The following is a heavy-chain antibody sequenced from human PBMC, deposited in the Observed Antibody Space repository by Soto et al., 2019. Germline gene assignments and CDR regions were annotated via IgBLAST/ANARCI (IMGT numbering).Heavy chain of an antibody. CDR1: GFTFSSYA. V-gene: IGHV3-23*01. Sequence: GGSLRLSCAASGFTFSSYAMSWVRQAPGKGLEWVSAISGSGGSTYYADSVKGRFTISRDNSKNTLYLQMNSLRAEDTAVYYCARSPHGSGWTLRLVWFDPWGQGTLVTVSS. CDR2: ISGSGGST. D-gene: IGHD6-19*01. CDR3: ARSPHGSGWTLRLVWFDP. J-gene: IGHJ5*02.